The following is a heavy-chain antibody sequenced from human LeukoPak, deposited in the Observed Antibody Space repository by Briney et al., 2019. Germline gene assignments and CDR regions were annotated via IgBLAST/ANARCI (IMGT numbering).Heavy chain of an antibody. Sequence: GGSLRLSCAASGFTLDDYVMHWVRQAPGKGLEWVSGISWDSVSIGYADSVKGRFTISRDNAKNSLYLQMSSLRAEDTALYYCAKDIGTGGTGWYFDLWGRGTLVTVSS. CDR3: AKDIGTGGTGWYFDL. CDR1: GFTLDDYV. CDR2: ISWDSVSI. V-gene: IGHV3-9*01. D-gene: IGHD6-13*01. J-gene: IGHJ2*01.